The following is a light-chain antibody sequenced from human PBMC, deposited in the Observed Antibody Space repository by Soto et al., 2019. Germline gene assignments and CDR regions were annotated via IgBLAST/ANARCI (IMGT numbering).Light chain of an antibody. CDR3: QQYNNWPPWT. J-gene: IGKJ1*01. Sequence: EIVLTQSPDTLSLSPGERATLSCRAGQRTDSLLAWYQKKPGQAPRLLIYDASTRATGIPARFSGSGSGTEFTLTISSLQSEDFAVYYCQQYNNWPPWTFGQGTKVEIK. CDR2: DAS. V-gene: IGKV3-15*01. CDR1: QRTDSL.